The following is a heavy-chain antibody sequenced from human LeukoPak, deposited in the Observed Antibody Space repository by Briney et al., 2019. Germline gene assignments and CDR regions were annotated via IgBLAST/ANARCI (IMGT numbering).Heavy chain of an antibody. D-gene: IGHD2-15*01. CDR2: IYYSGST. CDR1: GGSISSYY. Sequence: PSETLSLTCTVSGGSISSYYWSWIRQPPGKGLEWIGYIYYSGSTNYNPSLKSRVTISVDTSKNQFSLKLSSVTAADTAVYYCAGEVQGGNFDYWGQGTLVTVSS. J-gene: IGHJ4*02. CDR3: AGEVQGGNFDY. V-gene: IGHV4-59*01.